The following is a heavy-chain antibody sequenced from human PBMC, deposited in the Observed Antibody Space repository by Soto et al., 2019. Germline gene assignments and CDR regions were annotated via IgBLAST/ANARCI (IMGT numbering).Heavy chain of an antibody. CDR2: IYYSGST. Sequence: SETLSLTCTVSGGPISSGDYYWSWIRQPPGKGLEWIGYIYYSGSTYYNPSLKSRVTISVDTSKNQFSLKLSSVTAADTAVYYCARVKVPAAISVDYWGQGTLVTVSS. CDR1: GGPISSGDYY. CDR3: ARVKVPAAISVDY. D-gene: IGHD2-2*02. V-gene: IGHV4-30-4*01. J-gene: IGHJ4*02.